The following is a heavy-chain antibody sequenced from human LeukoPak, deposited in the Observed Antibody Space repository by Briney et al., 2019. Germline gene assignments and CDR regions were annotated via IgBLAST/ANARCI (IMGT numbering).Heavy chain of an antibody. CDR2: IYYSGST. CDR3: ARLRAPHYYDSSGYYGSPHDAFDI. Sequence: PSETLSLTCTVSGGSISSYYWSWIRQPPGKGLEWIGYIYYSGSTNYNPPLKSRVTISVDTSKNQFSLKLSSVTAADTAVYYCARLRAPHYYDSSGYYGSPHDAFDIWGQGTMVTVSS. V-gene: IGHV4-59*01. J-gene: IGHJ3*02. D-gene: IGHD3-22*01. CDR1: GGSISSYY.